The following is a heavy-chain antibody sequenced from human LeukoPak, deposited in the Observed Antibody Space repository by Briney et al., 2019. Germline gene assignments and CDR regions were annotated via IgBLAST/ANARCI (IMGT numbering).Heavy chain of an antibody. Sequence: SETLSLTCAVSDDSFSSHYWTWIRQPPGKGLEWIGYISYIGSTNYNPSLKSRVTISIDTSKNQFSLKLSSVTAADTAVYYCAVVPAAPPGWFDPWGQGTLVTVSS. J-gene: IGHJ5*02. D-gene: IGHD2-2*01. V-gene: IGHV4-59*11. CDR1: DDSFSSHY. CDR3: AVVPAAPPGWFDP. CDR2: ISYIGST.